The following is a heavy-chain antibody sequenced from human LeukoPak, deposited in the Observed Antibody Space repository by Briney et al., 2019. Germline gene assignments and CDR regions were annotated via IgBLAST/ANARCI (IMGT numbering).Heavy chain of an antibody. CDR1: GESFSGHC. CDR2: ISQDGNI. J-gene: IGHJ4*01. Sequence: KPSETLSLTCAVYGESFSGHCWSWIRQPPGKGLEWIGEISQDGNINYNPSLKSRDTLSVDTSKNQYSLSVDSVTAADTAVYYCARALDYGVKSGRVDYWGQGTLVTVSS. V-gene: IGHV4-34*01. D-gene: IGHD4/OR15-4a*01. CDR3: ARALDYGVKSGRVDY.